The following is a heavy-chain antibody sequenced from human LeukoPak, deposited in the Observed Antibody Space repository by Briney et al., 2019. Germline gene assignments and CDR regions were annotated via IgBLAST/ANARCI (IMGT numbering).Heavy chain of an antibody. CDR2: IKQDGSEK. Sequence: QPGGSLRLSCAASGFTFSSYWMSWVRQAPGKGLEWVANIKQDGSEKYYVDSVKGRFTISRDNAKNSLYLQMNSLRAEDTAVYYCAKGDIVVVPAAIGYWGQGTLVTVSS. V-gene: IGHV3-7*01. CDR1: GFTFSSYW. J-gene: IGHJ4*02. CDR3: AKGDIVVVPAAIGY. D-gene: IGHD2-2*01.